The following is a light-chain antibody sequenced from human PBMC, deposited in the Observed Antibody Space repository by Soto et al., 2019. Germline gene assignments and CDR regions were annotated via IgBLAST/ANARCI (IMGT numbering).Light chain of an antibody. CDR3: QQYDSRPPT. V-gene: IGKV1-33*01. CDR2: DAF. J-gene: IGKJ4*01. Sequence: DIQMTQSPSSLSAFVGDSITITCQASQDIKNYLNWYQHKPGKAPKLLIYDAFKSDTGVPSRFSGSGSGTDFTFTISSLQPEDIATYFCQQYDSRPPTFGGGTRV. CDR1: QDIKNY.